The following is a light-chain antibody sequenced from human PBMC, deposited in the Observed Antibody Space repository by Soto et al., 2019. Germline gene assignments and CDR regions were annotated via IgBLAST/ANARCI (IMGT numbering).Light chain of an antibody. CDR3: AAWDGSLNGHV. Sequence: QSVLTQPPSVSGTLGQGVTISCSGSTSNIGENTVGWFQQLPGTAPKVLIYVTDKRPSGVPDRFSGSKSGTSAYLAISGLQSEDDADYYCAAWDGSLNGHVFGTGTKVTVL. J-gene: IGLJ1*01. CDR1: TSNIGENT. CDR2: VTD. V-gene: IGLV1-44*01.